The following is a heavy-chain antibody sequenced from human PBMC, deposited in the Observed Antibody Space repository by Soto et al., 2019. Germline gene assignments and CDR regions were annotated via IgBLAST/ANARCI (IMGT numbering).Heavy chain of an antibody. CDR1: GFTFSSYS. CDR3: ERDAGSWGY. Sequence: EVQLVESGGGLVQPGGSLRLSCVGSGFTFSSYSMDWVRQAPGKGLEWISYISSSSTTIHYADSVKGRFTISRDNAKNSLSLQMNSLRDEDTAIYYCERDAGSWGYWGQGTLVTVSS. V-gene: IGHV3-48*02. CDR2: ISSSSTTI. D-gene: IGHD3-10*01. J-gene: IGHJ4*02.